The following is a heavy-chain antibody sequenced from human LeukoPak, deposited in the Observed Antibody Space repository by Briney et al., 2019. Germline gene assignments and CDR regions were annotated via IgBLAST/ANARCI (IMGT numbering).Heavy chain of an antibody. CDR1: GSTFSSYW. CDR3: ARDEAPGSTWFPFDY. J-gene: IGHJ4*02. D-gene: IGHD6-13*01. CDR2: INGDGSTT. V-gene: IGHV3-74*01. Sequence: GGSLRLSCAASGSTFSSYWVHWARQAPGKGLVWVSRINGDGSTTTYADSVKGRFTISRDNAKNTLYLQMNSLRAEDTAMYYCARDEAPGSTWFPFDYWGQGTLVTVSS.